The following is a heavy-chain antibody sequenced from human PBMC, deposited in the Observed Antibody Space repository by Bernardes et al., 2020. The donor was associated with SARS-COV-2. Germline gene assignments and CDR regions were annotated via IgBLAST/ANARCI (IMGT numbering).Heavy chain of an antibody. CDR3: ATQMNYQYWSGYFSV. J-gene: IGHJ6*02. D-gene: IGHD3-3*01. CDR2: VYTTGIT. Sequence: SETLSLTCNVSGGSMGRYYWNWLRQTPGKGLEWIGYVYTTGITKYNPSLEIRVAFSIDTSKSRFSLNLTSVTAADTAVYYCATQMNYQYWSGYFSVWGPGITVSVSS. V-gene: IGHV4-59*13. CDR1: GGSMGRYY.